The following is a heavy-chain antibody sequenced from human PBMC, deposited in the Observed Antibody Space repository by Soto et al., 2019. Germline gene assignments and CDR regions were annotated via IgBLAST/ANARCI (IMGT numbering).Heavy chain of an antibody. CDR1: GFTFSNFG. V-gene: IGHV3-23*01. D-gene: IGHD1-26*01. CDR2: VRSDGDTT. J-gene: IGHJ4*02. Sequence: EVQVLEPGGGLVQPGGSLRLSCAASGFTFSNFGMNWVRQAPGKGLEWVSGVRSDGDTTYNAESVKGRFTVSRDTSRNTVYLQMNSLRAEDTAIYYCAKGKGVGATPDGANCWGQGTLVTVSS. CDR3: AKGKGVGATPDGANC.